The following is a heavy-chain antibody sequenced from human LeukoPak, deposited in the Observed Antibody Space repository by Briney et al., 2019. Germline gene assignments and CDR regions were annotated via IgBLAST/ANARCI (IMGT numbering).Heavy chain of an antibody. J-gene: IGHJ4*02. CDR2: IYPRDGST. CDR3: ARDQEGFDY. CDR1: VYTFTSNY. Sequence: EASVKVSCKASVYTFTSNYIHWVRQAPGQGLEWMGMIYPRDGSTSYAQKFQGRVTVTRDTSTSTVHMELSGLRSEDTAVYYCARDQEGFDYWGQGTLVTVSS. V-gene: IGHV1-46*01.